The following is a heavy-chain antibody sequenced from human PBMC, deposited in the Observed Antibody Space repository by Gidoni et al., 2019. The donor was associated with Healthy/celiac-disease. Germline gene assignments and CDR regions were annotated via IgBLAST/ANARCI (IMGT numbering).Heavy chain of an antibody. V-gene: IGHV1-69*01. J-gene: IGHJ6*03. CDR3: AGGDYGDYRYYYYYYMDV. CDR2: IIPIFGTA. CDR1: GGTFSSYA. D-gene: IGHD4-17*01. Sequence: QVQLVQSGAEVKKPGSSVKVSCKASGGTFSSYAISWVRQAPGQGLEWMGGIIPIFGTANYAQKFQGRVTITADESTSTAYMELSSLRSEDTAVYYCAGGDYGDYRYYYYYYMDVWGKGTTVTVSS.